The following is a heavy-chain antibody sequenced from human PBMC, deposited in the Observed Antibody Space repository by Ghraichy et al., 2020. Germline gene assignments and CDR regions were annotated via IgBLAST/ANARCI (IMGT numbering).Heavy chain of an antibody. CDR1: GGTFSSYT. V-gene: IGHV1-69*02. D-gene: IGHD3-22*01. CDR2: IIPILGIA. CDR3: ARAYGGYSLQGDRPYYFDY. Sequence: SVKVSCKASGGTFSSYTISWVRQAPGQGLEWMGRIIPILGIANYAQKFQGRVTITADKSTSTAYMELSSLRSEDTAVYYCARAYGGYSLQGDRPYYFDYWGQGTLVTVSS. J-gene: IGHJ4*02.